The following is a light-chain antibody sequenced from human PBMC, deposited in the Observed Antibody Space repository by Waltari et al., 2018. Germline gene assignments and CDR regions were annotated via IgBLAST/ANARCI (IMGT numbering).Light chain of an antibody. Sequence: QSGLTQPPSVSGAPGQRVTISCTGRSSNSGAGYDVHWYQLLPGTAPKLLIYGNSNRPSGVPDRFSGSKSGTSASLAITGLQAEDEADYYCQSYDSSLSGSVFGGGTKLTVL. J-gene: IGLJ2*01. CDR3: QSYDSSLSGSV. CDR2: GNS. V-gene: IGLV1-40*01. CDR1: SSNSGAGYD.